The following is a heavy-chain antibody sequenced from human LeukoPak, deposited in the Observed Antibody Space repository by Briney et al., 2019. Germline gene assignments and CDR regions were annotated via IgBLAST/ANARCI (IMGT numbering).Heavy chain of an antibody. V-gene: IGHV1-18*01. CDR2: ITAYNGNT. CDR3: VRDGEGNTVIAPAAHRGYYYYNGLDV. D-gene: IGHD6-13*01. CDR1: GYTVTSYG. Sequence: ASVKVSCKSSGYTVTSYGISWLRQAPGQGLEWMGWITAYNGNTNHAQKFQGRVTIATDTSTSTPYMELRSLRSDDTDVYSWVRDGEGNTVIAPAAHRGYYYYNGLDVWGQGTTVTVSS. J-gene: IGHJ6*02.